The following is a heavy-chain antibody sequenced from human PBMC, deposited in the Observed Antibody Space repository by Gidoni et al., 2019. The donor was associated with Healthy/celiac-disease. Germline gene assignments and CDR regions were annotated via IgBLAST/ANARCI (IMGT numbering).Heavy chain of an antibody. CDR1: GFPFSSYA. CDR2: ISYDGSNK. J-gene: IGHJ4*02. CDR3: ARDRPRKYYYDSSGYYGVGDY. V-gene: IGHV3-30-3*01. D-gene: IGHD3-22*01. Sequence: QVQLVESGGGVVQPGRSLRLSCAASGFPFSSYAMHLFRQAPGKGLEWVAVISYDGSNKYYADSVKGRFTISRDNSKNTLYLQMNSLRAEDTAVYYCARDRPRKYYYDSSGYYGVGDYWGQGTLVTVSS.